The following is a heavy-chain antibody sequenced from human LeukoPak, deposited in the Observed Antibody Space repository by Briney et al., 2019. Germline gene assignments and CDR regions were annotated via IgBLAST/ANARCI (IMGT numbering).Heavy chain of an antibody. CDR2: ISYDGSNK. J-gene: IGHJ4*02. CDR3: AKDNYYDSSGPSDY. Sequence: GGSLRLSCAASGFTFSSYGMHWVRQAPGKGLEWVVVISYDGSNKYYADSVKGRFTISRDNSKNTLYLQMNSLRAEDTAVYYCAKDNYYDSSGPSDYWGQGTLVTVSS. D-gene: IGHD3-22*01. CDR1: GFTFSSYG. V-gene: IGHV3-30*18.